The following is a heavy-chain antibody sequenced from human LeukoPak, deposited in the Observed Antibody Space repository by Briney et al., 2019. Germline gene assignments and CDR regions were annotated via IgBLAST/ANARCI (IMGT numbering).Heavy chain of an antibody. CDR3: ARNDFWSGYDAFDI. Sequence: PSETLSLTCTVSGGSISSYYWSWIRQPPGKGLEWIGYIYYSGSTNYNPSPKSRVTISVDTSRNQFSLKLSSVTAADTAVYYCARNDFWSGYDAFDIWGQGTMVTVSS. CDR2: IYYSGST. D-gene: IGHD3-3*01. V-gene: IGHV4-59*01. CDR1: GGSISSYY. J-gene: IGHJ3*02.